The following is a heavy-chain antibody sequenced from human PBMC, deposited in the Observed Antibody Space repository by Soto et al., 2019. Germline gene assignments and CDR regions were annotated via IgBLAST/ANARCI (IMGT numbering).Heavy chain of an antibody. CDR3: ARAPGLPHAFDV. CDR1: GGSISSSSYY. V-gene: IGHV4-39*07. J-gene: IGHJ3*01. CDR2: IYYSGST. Sequence: SETLSLTCTVSGGSISSSSYYWGWIRQPPGKGLEWIGSIYYSGSTYYNPSLKSRVTISVDTSKNQFSLKLTSVTAADTAVYYCARAPGLPHAFDVWGRGSRVTVSS.